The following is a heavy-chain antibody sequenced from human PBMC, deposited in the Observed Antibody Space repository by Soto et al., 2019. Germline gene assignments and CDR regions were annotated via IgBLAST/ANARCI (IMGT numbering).Heavy chain of an antibody. D-gene: IGHD4-17*01. CDR3: AKDPDYGDYESQYYYYGMGV. V-gene: IGHV3-30*18. J-gene: IGHJ6*02. CDR2: ISYDGSNK. Sequence: GGALRLSCAACGFTVSSYGMHWVRQAPGKXLEWVAVISYDGSNKYYADSVKGRFTISRDNSKNTLYLQMNSLRAEDTAVYYCAKDPDYGDYESQYYYYGMGVRGQGNTVPVS. CDR1: GFTVSSYG.